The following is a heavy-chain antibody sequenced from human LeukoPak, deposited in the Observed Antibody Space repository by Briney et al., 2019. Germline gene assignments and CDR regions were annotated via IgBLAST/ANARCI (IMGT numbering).Heavy chain of an antibody. D-gene: IGHD1-26*01. J-gene: IGHJ6*03. CDR1: GFTFSSYN. Sequence: GGSLRLSCAASGFTFSSYNMNWVRQAPGKGLEWVSSITSGSSYIYYADSVKGLFTISRDNAKNSLYLQMNSLRAEDTAVYYCARDPYSGSYGNYYYYFMDVWGKGTTVTISS. CDR2: ITSGSSYI. CDR3: ARDPYSGSYGNYYYYFMDV. V-gene: IGHV3-21*01.